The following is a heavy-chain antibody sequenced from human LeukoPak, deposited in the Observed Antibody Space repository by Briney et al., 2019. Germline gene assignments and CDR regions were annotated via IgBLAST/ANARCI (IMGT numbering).Heavy chain of an antibody. CDR1: GYTFTGYY. CDR2: INPSGGST. CDR3: ARSPLYCSSTSCSRFDP. V-gene: IGHV1-46*01. Sequence: ASVKVSCKASGYTFTGYYMHWVRQAPGQGLEWMGIINPSGGSTSYAQKFQGRVTMTRDTSTSTVYMELSSLRSEDTAVYYCARSPLYCSSTSCSRFDPWGQGTLVTVSS. J-gene: IGHJ5*02. D-gene: IGHD2-2*01.